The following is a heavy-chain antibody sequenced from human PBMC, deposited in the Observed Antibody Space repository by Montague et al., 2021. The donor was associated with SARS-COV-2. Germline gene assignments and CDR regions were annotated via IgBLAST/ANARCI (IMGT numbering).Heavy chain of an antibody. CDR1: GFTFGDYA. CDR3: SRVRDYYGSGSYYFDY. Sequence: SLRLSCAGSGFTFGDYAMSWVRQAPGKGLEWVGFIRSKGYGGTKEYAASVKGRFTTSRDDSKSIAYLQMNSLKTEDTAVYYCSRVRDYYGSGSYYFDYWGQGTLVTVSS. CDR2: IRSKGYGGTK. D-gene: IGHD3-10*01. J-gene: IGHJ4*02. V-gene: IGHV3-49*04.